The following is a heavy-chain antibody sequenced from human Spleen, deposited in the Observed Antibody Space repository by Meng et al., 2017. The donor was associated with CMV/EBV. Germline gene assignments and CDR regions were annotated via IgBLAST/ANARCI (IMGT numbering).Heavy chain of an antibody. CDR3: AKGSVGSSGWLNFDY. CDR1: GFTFSSYG. D-gene: IGHD6-19*01. J-gene: IGHJ4*02. Sequence: GGSLRLSCAASGFTFSSYGMHWVRQAPGKGLEWVAFIRYDGSNKYYADSVKGRFTISRDNSKSTLYLQMNSLRAEDTAVYYCAKGSVGSSGWLNFDYWGQGTLVTVSS. CDR2: IRYDGSNK. V-gene: IGHV3-30*02.